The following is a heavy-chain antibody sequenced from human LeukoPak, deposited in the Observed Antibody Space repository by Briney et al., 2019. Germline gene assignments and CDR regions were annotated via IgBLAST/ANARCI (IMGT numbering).Heavy chain of an antibody. CDR3: AGESPAYYYNY. V-gene: IGHV3-23*01. CDR2: SSGSGGAP. CDR1: GFTFSSYA. Sequence: GGSLRLSCAASGFTFSSYAMSWVRQAPGKGLEWVSTSSGSGGAPYYADSVKGRFTISRDTSKNTLCLQMNGLRAEDTAVYYCAGESPAYYYNYWGQGTLVTVSS. J-gene: IGHJ4*02. D-gene: IGHD3-22*01.